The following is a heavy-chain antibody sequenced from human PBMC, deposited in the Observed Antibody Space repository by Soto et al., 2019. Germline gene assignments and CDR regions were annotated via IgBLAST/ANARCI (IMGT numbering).Heavy chain of an antibody. J-gene: IGHJ6*02. CDR2: IRSSSSYT. CDR1: GFTISDYY. CDR3: ARDLSTSSVTFYYYYDGMDV. Sequence: GGSLRPSCAASGFTISDYYMSWIRPAAGRGLEGVSYIRSSSSYTNYADSVKGRFTISRDNAKNSLYLQMNSLRAEDTAVYYCARDLSTSSVTFYYYYDGMDVWGQGTTVTVSS. D-gene: IGHD3-16*01. V-gene: IGHV3-11*06.